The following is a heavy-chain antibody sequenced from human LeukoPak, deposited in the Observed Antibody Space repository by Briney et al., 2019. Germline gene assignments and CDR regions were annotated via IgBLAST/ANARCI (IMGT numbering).Heavy chain of an antibody. CDR1: GFTFSDYY. CDR3: ARDITMLRGVLFDY. D-gene: IGHD3-10*01. Sequence: GGSLRLSCAASGFTFSDYYMNWIRQAPGKGLEWVSYISSGGSSIYYADSVKGRFTISRDNAKDSLYLQLDSLRDEDTAVYYCARDITMLRGVLFDYWGQGVLVTVSS. J-gene: IGHJ4*02. V-gene: IGHV3-11*04. CDR2: ISSGGSSI.